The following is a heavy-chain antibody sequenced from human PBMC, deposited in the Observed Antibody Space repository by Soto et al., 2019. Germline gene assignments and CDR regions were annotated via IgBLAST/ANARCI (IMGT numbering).Heavy chain of an antibody. CDR1: GYTFTTYF. Sequence: ASVKVSCKASGYTFTTYFIHWVRQAPGQGPEWMGIINPSHASTTYAQKFQGRVAMTRDTSTTTVYLEVSSLTSDDTAVYYCVRDDVGVGIDSWGLGTLVTVSS. J-gene: IGHJ4*02. CDR2: INPSHAST. CDR3: VRDDVGVGIDS. D-gene: IGHD1-26*01. V-gene: IGHV1-46*01.